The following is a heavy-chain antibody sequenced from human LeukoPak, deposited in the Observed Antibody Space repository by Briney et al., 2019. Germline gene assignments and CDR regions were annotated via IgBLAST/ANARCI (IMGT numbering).Heavy chain of an antibody. J-gene: IGHJ6*03. CDR1: GFTFSSYA. CDR3: AKFGYGFYYYYYYMDV. Sequence: GGSLRLXCAASGFTFSSYAMSWVRQAPGKELEWVSAISGSGGSTYYADSVKGRFTISRDNSKNTLYLQMNSLRAEDTAVYYCAKFGYGFYYYYYYMDVWGKGTTVTVSS. CDR2: ISGSGGST. D-gene: IGHD5-18*01. V-gene: IGHV3-23*01.